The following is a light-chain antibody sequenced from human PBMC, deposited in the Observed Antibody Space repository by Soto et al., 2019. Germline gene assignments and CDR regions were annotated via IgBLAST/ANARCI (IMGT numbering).Light chain of an antibody. CDR3: HQANCFPLT. CDR1: QGISRW. CDR2: GAS. Sequence: DIQMTQSPSFVSASVGDGVTITCRASQGISRWLAWYQQRPGKAPELLIYGASSLQIGVPSRFSGCGSVTEFTLTISSMQPEDFATYSCHQANCFPLTFGQAKRL. V-gene: IGKV1-12*01. J-gene: IGKJ5*01.